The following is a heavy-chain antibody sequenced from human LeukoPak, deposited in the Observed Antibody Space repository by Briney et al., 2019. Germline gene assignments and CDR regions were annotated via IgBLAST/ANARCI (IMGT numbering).Heavy chain of an antibody. CDR1: GYTFTGYY. Sequence: ASVKVSCKASGYTFTGYYTHWVRQAPGQGLEWMGWINPNSGGTNYAQKFQGRVTMTRDTSISTAYMELSRLRSDDTAVYYCARDLTYSSRNDYWGQGTLVTVSS. V-gene: IGHV1-2*02. J-gene: IGHJ4*02. CDR3: ARDLTYSSRNDY. CDR2: INPNSGGT. D-gene: IGHD6-13*01.